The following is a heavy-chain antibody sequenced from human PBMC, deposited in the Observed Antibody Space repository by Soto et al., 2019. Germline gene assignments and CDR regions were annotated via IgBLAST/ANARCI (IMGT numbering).Heavy chain of an antibody. CDR1: GGSISDFY. CDR2: INHSGDT. Sequence: SETLSLTCTVSGGSISDFYWSWIRQPPGKGLEWIGEINHSGDTNYNPSLKSRVTISVDTSKNQFSLQLNSVTATDTAVYYCAQRTLTNWFDPWGQGTPVTVSS. D-gene: IGHD4-4*01. J-gene: IGHJ5*02. V-gene: IGHV4-34*01. CDR3: AQRTLTNWFDP.